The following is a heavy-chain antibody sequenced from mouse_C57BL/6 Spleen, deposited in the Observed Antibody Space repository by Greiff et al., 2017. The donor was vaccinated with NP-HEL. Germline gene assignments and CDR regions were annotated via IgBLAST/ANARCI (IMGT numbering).Heavy chain of an antibody. CDR1: GYTFTSYW. CDR3: AKGFITTVVDIDYYAMDY. J-gene: IGHJ4*01. CDR2: IYPGSGST. V-gene: IGHV1-55*01. D-gene: IGHD1-1*01. Sequence: QVQLQQPGAELVKPGASVKMSCKASGYTFTSYWITWVKQRPGQGLEWLGDIYPGSGSTNYNEKFKSKATLTVDTSSSTAYMQLSSLTSEDSAVYYCAKGFITTVVDIDYYAMDYWGQGTSVTVSS.